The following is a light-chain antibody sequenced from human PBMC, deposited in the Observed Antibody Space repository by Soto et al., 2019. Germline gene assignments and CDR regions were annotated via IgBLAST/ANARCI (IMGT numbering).Light chain of an antibody. Sequence: QSVLTQPPSVSGAPGQRVTISCTGSGSIFGAGYDVHWYQQLPGTAPKLLIYDNSNRPSGVPDRFSGSKSGTSASLAISGLQAEDEADYYCQSYDSSSRVVFGGGTKLTVL. CDR1: GSIFGAGYD. CDR3: QSYDSSSRVV. J-gene: IGLJ2*01. CDR2: DNS. V-gene: IGLV1-40*01.